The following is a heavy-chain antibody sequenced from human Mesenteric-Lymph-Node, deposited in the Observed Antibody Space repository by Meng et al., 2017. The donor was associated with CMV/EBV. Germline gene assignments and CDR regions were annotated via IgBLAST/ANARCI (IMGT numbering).Heavy chain of an antibody. CDR3: ARWGSGANGIDY. D-gene: IGHD4/OR15-4a*01. CDR2: LYSGGGT. J-gene: IGHJ4*02. CDR1: GFTVSSNY. Sequence: GESLKISCAASGFTVSSNYMSWGRQAPGKGLQWVSVLYSGGGTYYADSVKGRFTISRDNSKNTLYLQMNSLRAEDTAVYYCARWGSGANGIDYWGQGTLVTVSS. V-gene: IGHV3-53*01.